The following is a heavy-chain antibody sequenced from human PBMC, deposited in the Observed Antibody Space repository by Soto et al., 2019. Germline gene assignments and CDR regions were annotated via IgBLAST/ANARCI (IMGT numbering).Heavy chain of an antibody. V-gene: IGHV4-59*01. CDR1: GGSISIYY. CDR3: ASRPVDY. D-gene: IGHD6-19*01. J-gene: IGHJ4*02. CDR2: IYYSGST. Sequence: QVQLQESGPGLVKPSETLSLTCTVSGGSISIYYWSWIRQPPGKGLEWIGYIYYSGSTNYNPSLKSRVTISVDTCKNHFSLKLSSVSAADTAVYYCASRPVDYWGQGTLVTVSS.